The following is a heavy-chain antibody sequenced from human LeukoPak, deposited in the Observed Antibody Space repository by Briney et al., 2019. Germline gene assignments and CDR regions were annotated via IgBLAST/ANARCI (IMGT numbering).Heavy chain of an antibody. CDR3: AGPGAGDLDY. J-gene: IGHJ4*02. D-gene: IGHD3-10*01. Sequence: SETLSLTCAVYGGSFGVYYWSWIRQPPGKGLEWIGEINRSGSTYYNPSLKSRVTISVDMSKNQFSLKLSSVTAADTAVYYCAGPGAGDLDYWGQGTLVTVSS. CDR2: INRSGST. V-gene: IGHV4-34*01. CDR1: GGSFGVYY.